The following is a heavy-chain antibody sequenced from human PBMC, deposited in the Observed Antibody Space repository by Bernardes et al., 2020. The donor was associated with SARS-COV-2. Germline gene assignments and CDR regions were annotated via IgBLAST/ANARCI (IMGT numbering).Heavy chain of an antibody. CDR2: ISSESTYI. D-gene: IGHD4-4*01. Sequence: GGSLRLSCAASGFSFSTYSMNWVRQAPGMGLEWISSISSESTYIYYADSVKGRFTISRDNIKNSLYLQMDSLRAEDTAVYYCARDRVPTTAYFYYYYGMDVWGQGTTVTVS. CDR3: ARDRVPTTAYFYYYYGMDV. J-gene: IGHJ6*02. V-gene: IGHV3-21*01. CDR1: GFSFSTYS.